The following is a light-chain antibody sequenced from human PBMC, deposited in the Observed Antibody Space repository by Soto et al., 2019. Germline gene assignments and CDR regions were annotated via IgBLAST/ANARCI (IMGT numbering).Light chain of an antibody. V-gene: IGKV3-15*01. CDR2: GAS. CDR1: QSVSSN. CDR3: QQYGKLPIT. J-gene: IGKJ5*01. Sequence: EIVMTQSPATLSVSPGARATLSWRASQSVSSNLAWYQQKPGQAPRLLIYGASTRATGIPARFSGSGSGTDFTLTISSLEPEDFAVYYCQQYGKLPITFGQGTRLEIK.